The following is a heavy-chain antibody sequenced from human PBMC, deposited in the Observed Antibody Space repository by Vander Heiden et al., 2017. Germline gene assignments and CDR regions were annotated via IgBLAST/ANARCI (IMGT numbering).Heavy chain of an antibody. D-gene: IGHD3-3*01. V-gene: IGHV3-23*01. J-gene: IGHJ4*02. CDR3: AKGYDFWSGPIDY. CDR1: GFTFSSYA. CDR2: ISGSGGST. Sequence: EVQLLESGGGLVQPGGSLRLSCAASGFTFSSYAMSWVRQAPGKGLEWVSAISGSGGSTYYADAVKGRFTISRDNSKNTLYLQMNRLRAEDTAVYYCAKGYDFWSGPIDYWGQGTLVTVYS.